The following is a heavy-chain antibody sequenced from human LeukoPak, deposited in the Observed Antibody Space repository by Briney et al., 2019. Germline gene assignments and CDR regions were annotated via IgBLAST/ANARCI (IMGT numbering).Heavy chain of an antibody. CDR1: GFTFGDYA. V-gene: IGHV3-49*03. Sequence: GGSLRLSCTASGFTFGDYAMSWFRQAPGKGLEWVGFIRSKAYGGTTEYAASVKGRFTISRDDSKSIAYLQMNSLKTEDTAVYYCTRALDYYDSSALGMDVWGQGTTVTVSS. CDR3: TRALDYYDSSALGMDV. D-gene: IGHD3-22*01. CDR2: IRSKAYGGTT. J-gene: IGHJ6*02.